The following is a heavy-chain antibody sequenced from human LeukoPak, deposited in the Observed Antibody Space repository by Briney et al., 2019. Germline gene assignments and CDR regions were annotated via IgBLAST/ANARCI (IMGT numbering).Heavy chain of an antibody. Sequence: SGGSLRLSCAASGFTFSSYWMSWVRQAPGKGLEWVANIKQDGSEKYYVDSVKGRFTISRDNAKNSLYLQMNSLRAEDTAVYYCARNPGAAAGTPYYYYYMDVWGKGTTVTVSS. J-gene: IGHJ6*03. D-gene: IGHD6-13*01. CDR1: GFTFSSYW. V-gene: IGHV3-7*01. CDR3: ARNPGAAAGTPYYYYYMDV. CDR2: IKQDGSEK.